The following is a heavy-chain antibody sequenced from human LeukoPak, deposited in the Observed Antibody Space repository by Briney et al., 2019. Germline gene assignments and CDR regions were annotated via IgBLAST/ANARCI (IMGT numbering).Heavy chain of an antibody. J-gene: IGHJ4*02. CDR2: IHHSGST. Sequence: SETLSLTCTVSGGSISSGNYYWSWIRQHPGKGLEWIGYIHHSGSTYYNPSLKSRVIISVDTSKNQFSLKLNSVTAADTAVYYCARDLWLRGLFDYWGQGILVTVSS. CDR3: ARDLWLRGLFDY. V-gene: IGHV4-31*03. D-gene: IGHD5-12*01. CDR1: GGSISSGNYY.